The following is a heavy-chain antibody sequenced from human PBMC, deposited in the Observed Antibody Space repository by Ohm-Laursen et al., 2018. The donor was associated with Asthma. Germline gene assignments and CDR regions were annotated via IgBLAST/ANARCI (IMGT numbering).Heavy chain of an antibody. V-gene: IGHV3-48*01. CDR2: ISSSSSTI. Sequence: SLRLSCAASGFTFSSYSMNWVRQAPGKGLEWVSYISSSSSTIYYADSVKGRFTISRDRSENTLYLHMNNLRAEDTAAYYCAKASTFSTGYYFDFWGQGTLVTVSS. D-gene: IGHD2-2*01. CDR1: GFTFSSYS. CDR3: AKASTFSTGYYFDF. J-gene: IGHJ4*02.